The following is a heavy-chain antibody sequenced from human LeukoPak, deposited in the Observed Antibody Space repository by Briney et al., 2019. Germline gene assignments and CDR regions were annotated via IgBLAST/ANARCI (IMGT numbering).Heavy chain of an antibody. D-gene: IGHD1-7*01. CDR2: INDSGRT. Sequence: SSDTLSLTCAVYGGSFSNYYWSWIRQPPGRGLEWIGEINDSGRTNYNPSLMSRATVSVDTSKNQFSLRLTSVTATDTAVYYCARRWNYGRNYYIDVWGNGATVSVSS. J-gene: IGHJ6*03. V-gene: IGHV4-34*01. CDR3: ARRWNYGRNYYIDV. CDR1: GGSFSNYY.